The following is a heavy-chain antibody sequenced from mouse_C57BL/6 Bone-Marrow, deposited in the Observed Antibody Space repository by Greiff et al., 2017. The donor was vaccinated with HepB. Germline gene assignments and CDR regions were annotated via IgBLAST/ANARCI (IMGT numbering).Heavy chain of an antibody. CDR1: GYSITSGYD. V-gene: IGHV3-1*01. Sequence: EVKVEESGPGMVKPSQSLSLTCTVTGYSITSGYDWHWIRHFPGNKLEWMGYISYSGSTNYNPSLKSRISITHDTSKNHFFLNLNSVTTEDTATYYCASTIYYYGSLDYWGQGTTLTVSS. D-gene: IGHD1-1*01. CDR2: ISYSGST. CDR3: ASTIYYYGSLDY. J-gene: IGHJ2*01.